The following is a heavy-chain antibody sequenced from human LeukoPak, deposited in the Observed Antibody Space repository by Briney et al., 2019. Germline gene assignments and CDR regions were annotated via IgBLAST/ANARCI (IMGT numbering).Heavy chain of an antibody. V-gene: IGHV4-39*01. Sequence: SETLSLTCNVSGGSISNSPYYWGWIRQPPGKGLEGIGRMHYSGTTYHNPSLRSRVTISVDTSKNQFSLRLISVTAADTAVYYCARNDRGRPADYWGQGTLVTVSS. CDR3: ARNDRGRPADY. CDR2: MHYSGTT. CDR1: GGSISNSPYY. D-gene: IGHD1-26*01. J-gene: IGHJ4*02.